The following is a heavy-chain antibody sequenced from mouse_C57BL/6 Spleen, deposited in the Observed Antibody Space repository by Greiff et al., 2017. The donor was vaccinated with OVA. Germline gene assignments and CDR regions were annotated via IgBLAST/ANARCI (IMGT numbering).Heavy chain of an antibody. CDR2: INPGSGGT. Sequence: VQGVESGAELVRPGTSVKVSCKASGYAFTNYLIEWVKQRPGQGLEWIGVINPGSGGTNYNEKFKGKATLTADKSSSTAYMQLSSLTSEDSAVYFCARSSDYGPGYWGQGTTLTVSS. D-gene: IGHD1-2*01. CDR3: ARSSDYGPGY. V-gene: IGHV1-54*01. J-gene: IGHJ2*01. CDR1: GYAFTNYL.